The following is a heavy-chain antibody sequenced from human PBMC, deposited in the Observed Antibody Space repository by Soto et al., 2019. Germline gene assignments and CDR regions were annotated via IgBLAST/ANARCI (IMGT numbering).Heavy chain of an antibody. CDR3: AREPYGDSQYFDY. V-gene: IGHV3-30*04. Sequence: QVQLVESGGGMVQAGTSLRLSCTGSGFTFNSFSLHWVRQGPDKGLEWVAVVSFDGKVTYYADSVKGRFTVSRDNSKNTIYLQANSLRAEDTAVYYCAREPYGDSQYFDYWGQGTPVTVSS. D-gene: IGHD2-21*02. CDR2: VSFDGKVT. J-gene: IGHJ4*02. CDR1: GFTFNSFS.